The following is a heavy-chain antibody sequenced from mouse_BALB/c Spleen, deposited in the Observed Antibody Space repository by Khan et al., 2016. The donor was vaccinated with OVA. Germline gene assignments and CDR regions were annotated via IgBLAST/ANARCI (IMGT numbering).Heavy chain of an antibody. CDR1: GYSFTSYY. CDR2: IDPFIGGP. D-gene: IGHD3-1*01. Sequence: VQLQQSGPELMKPGASVKISSKASGYSFTSYYIPGVKQSHGKSLGWIGYIDPFIGGPSSNKKFKGKATLALDKSSSTTYMHLSSLTSEDSAVYYCARGGLGLRAYAMDYWGQGTSVTVSS. V-gene: IGHV1S135*01. J-gene: IGHJ4*01. CDR3: ARGGLGLRAYAMDY.